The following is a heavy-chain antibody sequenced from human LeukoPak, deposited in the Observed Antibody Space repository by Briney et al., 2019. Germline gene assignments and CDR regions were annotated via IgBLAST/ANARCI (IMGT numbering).Heavy chain of an antibody. D-gene: IGHD3-22*01. CDR2: IYYSGST. CDR1: GGSISSYY. V-gene: IGHV4-59*01. J-gene: IGHJ2*01. Sequence: SETLSLTCTVSGGSISSYYWSWIRQPPGKGLEGIGYIYYSGSTNYNPSLKSRVTISVDTSKNQFSLKLSSVTAADTAVYYCARGTGYYDSSGYSYWYFDLWGRGTLVTVSS. CDR3: ARGTGYYDSSGYSYWYFDL.